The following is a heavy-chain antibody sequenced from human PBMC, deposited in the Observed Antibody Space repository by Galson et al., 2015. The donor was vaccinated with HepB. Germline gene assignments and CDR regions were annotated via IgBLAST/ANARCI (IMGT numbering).Heavy chain of an antibody. J-gene: IGHJ4*02. D-gene: IGHD2-2*01. CDR3: ARTGSAMLSPFEF. Sequence: SLRHHCPTPGCTFAFYVMQWVRQAPGKGLEWVAIMSYDGSNKYYADSVKGRFTISRDNSKNTLYLQMNSLRPEDTAVYYCARTGSAMLSPFEFWGQGTLVTVSS. V-gene: IGHV3-30*03. CDR1: GCTFAFYV. CDR2: MSYDGSNK.